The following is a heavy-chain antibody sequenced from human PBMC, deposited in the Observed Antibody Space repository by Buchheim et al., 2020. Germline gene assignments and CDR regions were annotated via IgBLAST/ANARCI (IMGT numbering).Heavy chain of an antibody. Sequence: EVQLVESGGGLVQPGGSLRLSCAASGFTFSSYSMNWVRQAPGKGLEWVSYISSTSSTIYYAYSLKGRFTISRDHAKNSLYLQMNSLRAEDTAVYYCARPYDYGGNSFDYWGQGTL. CDR1: GFTFSSYS. V-gene: IGHV3-48*01. J-gene: IGHJ4*02. CDR3: ARPYDYGGNSFDY. CDR2: ISSTSSTI. D-gene: IGHD4-23*01.